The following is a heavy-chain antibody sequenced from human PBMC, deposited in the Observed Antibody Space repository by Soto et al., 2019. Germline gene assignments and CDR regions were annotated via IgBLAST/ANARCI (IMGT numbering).Heavy chain of an antibody. V-gene: IGHV3-23*01. J-gene: IGHJ4*02. CDR1: EFTFSSYA. Sequence: EVQLLESGGGLVQPGGSLRLSCAASEFTFSSYAMSWVRQAPGKGLEWVSVISGGGGTTYYADSVKGRFTISRDNSKNTLYLQMNSLRAEDTVVYYCAKDRSSRTYCSGGTCYTAFDYWGQGTLVTVSS. CDR3: AKDRSSRTYCSGGTCYTAFDY. D-gene: IGHD2-15*01. CDR2: ISGGGGTT.